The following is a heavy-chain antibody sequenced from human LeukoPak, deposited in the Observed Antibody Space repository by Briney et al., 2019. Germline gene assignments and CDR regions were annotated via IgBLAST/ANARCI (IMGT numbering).Heavy chain of an antibody. V-gene: IGHV3-48*02. D-gene: IGHD6-19*01. CDR1: GFTFSAYS. CDR2: ISSRSFTI. Sequence: PGGSLRLSCAASGFTFSAYSMNWVRQAPGKGLDWVSYISSRSFTIYYADSVKGRYTISRDNAKNSPYLEMNSLRDEDTAVYYCARSVIAVAGYDAFDIWGQGTVVTVPS. CDR3: ARSVIAVAGYDAFDI. J-gene: IGHJ3*02.